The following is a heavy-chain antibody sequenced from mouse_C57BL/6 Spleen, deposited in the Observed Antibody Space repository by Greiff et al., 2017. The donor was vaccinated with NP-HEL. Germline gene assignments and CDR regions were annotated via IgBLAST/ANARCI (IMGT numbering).Heavy chain of an antibody. D-gene: IGHD1-1*01. CDR2: IHPSDSDT. CDR3: AMGSITTVVAPGFDY. V-gene: IGHV1-74*01. J-gene: IGHJ2*01. CDR1: GYTFTSYW. Sequence: QVQLQQPGAELVMPGASVKLSCKASGYTFTSYWMHWVKQRPGQGLEWIGRIHPSDSDTNYNQKFKGKATLTVDKSSSTAYMQLSSLTSEDSAVYYCAMGSITTVVAPGFDYWGQGTTLTVSS.